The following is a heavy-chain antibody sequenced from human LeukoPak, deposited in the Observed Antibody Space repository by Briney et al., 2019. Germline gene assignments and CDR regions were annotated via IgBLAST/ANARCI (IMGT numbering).Heavy chain of an antibody. Sequence: GGSLRLSCAASGFTFSTCAMTWVREAPGKGLEWVSAISGSGGGTYYTDSVKGRFTISRDNSRNTVDLQMNSLKADDTAVYYCAKGGTIVGPTYFDFWGQGTLVTVSS. CDR3: AKGGTIVGPTYFDF. V-gene: IGHV3-23*01. CDR2: ISGSGGGT. CDR1: GFTFSTCA. D-gene: IGHD1-26*01. J-gene: IGHJ4*02.